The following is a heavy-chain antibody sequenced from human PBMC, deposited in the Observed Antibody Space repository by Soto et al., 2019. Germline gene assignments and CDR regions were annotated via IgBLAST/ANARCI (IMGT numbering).Heavy chain of an antibody. CDR3: ARPRWGPMARDTFHFDY. Sequence: GESLKISCTGFGYSFVSYWIGWVRQTPGKGLEWVALMHPGGDDTIYSPSFQGQVTISADRSISATFLHWRRVKASDTAMYYRARPRWGPMARDTFHFDYWGQGTLVTVSS. CDR1: GYSFVSYW. J-gene: IGHJ4*02. V-gene: IGHV5-51*01. CDR2: MHPGGDDT. D-gene: IGHD3-10*01.